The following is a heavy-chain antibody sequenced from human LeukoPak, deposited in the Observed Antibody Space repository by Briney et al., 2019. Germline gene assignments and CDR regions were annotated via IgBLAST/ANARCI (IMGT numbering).Heavy chain of an antibody. V-gene: IGHV1-8*01. CDR1: GDTFSTYD. Sequence: ASVKVSCKASGDTFSTYDVNWVRQATGQGLEWMGWVNPKSGHTAYAQKFQGRVTMTSDTSTAFSELSSLRFEDTAVYFCARGVVGGTTVGPWGQGTLVTVSS. J-gene: IGHJ5*02. CDR2: VNPKSGHT. D-gene: IGHD1-7*01. CDR3: ARGVVGGTTVGP.